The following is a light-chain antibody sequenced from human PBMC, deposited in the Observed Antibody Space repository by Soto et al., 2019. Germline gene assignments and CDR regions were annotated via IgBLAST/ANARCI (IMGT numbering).Light chain of an antibody. CDR3: QQLNSYPWT. CDR2: AAS. V-gene: IGKV1-9*01. CDR1: QGISSY. Sequence: IQLTQSPSSLSASVGDRVTITCRASQGISSYLAWYQQKPGKAPKLLIYAASTLQSGVPSRFGGSGSVTDLTLTISSLQPEDFATYYCQQLNSYPWTFGQGTKVEIK. J-gene: IGKJ1*01.